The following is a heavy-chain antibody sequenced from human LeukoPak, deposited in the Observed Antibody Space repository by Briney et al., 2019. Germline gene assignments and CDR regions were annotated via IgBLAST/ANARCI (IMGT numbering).Heavy chain of an antibody. CDR2: IYHSGST. Sequence: SETLSLTCTVSGYSISSGYYWGWVRPPPGKGLEWIGSIYHSGSTYYNPSLKSRVTISVDTSKNQFSLKLSSVPAADTAVYYCAREGIAAAGTSAFDYWGQGTLVTVSS. D-gene: IGHD6-13*01. CDR3: AREGIAAAGTSAFDY. V-gene: IGHV4-38-2*02. CDR1: GYSISSGYY. J-gene: IGHJ4*02.